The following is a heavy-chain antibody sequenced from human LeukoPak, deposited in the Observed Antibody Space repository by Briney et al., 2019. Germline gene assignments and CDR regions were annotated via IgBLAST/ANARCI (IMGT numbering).Heavy chain of an antibody. CDR1: GGSISSSSYY. CDR2: IYYSGST. V-gene: IGHV4-39*01. J-gene: IGHJ3*02. CDR3: ARAYSSSSGRDAFDS. Sequence: PSETLSLTCTVSGGSISSSSYYWGWIRQPPGKGLEWIGSIYYSGSTYYNPSLKSRVTISVDTSKNQFSLKLSSVTAADTAVYYCARAYSSSSGRDAFDSWGLGTLVTVSS. D-gene: IGHD6-6*01.